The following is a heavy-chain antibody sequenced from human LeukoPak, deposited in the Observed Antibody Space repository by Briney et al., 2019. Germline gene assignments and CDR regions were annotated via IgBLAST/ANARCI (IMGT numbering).Heavy chain of an antibody. D-gene: IGHD2-8*02. CDR3: ARDLGSYCFDY. J-gene: IGHJ4*02. Sequence: ASVKVSCKASGYTFTSYDINWVRQAPGQGLEWMGWISAYNGNTYYAQKLQGRVTMTTDTSTSTAYMELRSLRSDDTALYYCARDLGSYCFDYWGQGTLVTVSS. CDR2: ISAYNGNT. V-gene: IGHV1-18*01. CDR1: GYTFTSYD.